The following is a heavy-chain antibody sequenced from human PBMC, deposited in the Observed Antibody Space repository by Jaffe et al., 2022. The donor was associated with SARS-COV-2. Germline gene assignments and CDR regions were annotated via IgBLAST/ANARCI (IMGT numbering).Heavy chain of an antibody. CDR3: ATDHCSGGSCYSGLDY. J-gene: IGHJ4*02. CDR1: GFTFSSYS. CDR2: ISSSSSTI. Sequence: EVQLVESGGGLVQPGGSLRLSCAASGFTFSSYSMNWVRQAPGKGLEWVSYISSSSSTIYYADSVKGRFTISRDNAKNSLYLQMNSLRDEDTAVYYCATDHCSGGSCYSGLDYWGQGTLVTVSS. V-gene: IGHV3-48*02. D-gene: IGHD2-15*01.